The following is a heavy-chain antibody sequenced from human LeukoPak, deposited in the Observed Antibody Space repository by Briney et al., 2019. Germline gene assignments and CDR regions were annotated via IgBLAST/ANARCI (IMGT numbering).Heavy chain of an antibody. V-gene: IGHV4-59*01. D-gene: IGHD4-17*01. CDR1: GGSISSYY. CDR3: APGGDYTFFDY. Sequence: SETLSLTCTVSGGSISSYYWSWIRQPPGKGLEWIGYIYYSGSTNYNPSLKSRVTISVDTSKNQFSLKLSSVTAADTAVYYCAPGGDYTFFDYWGQGTLVTVSS. CDR2: IYYSGST. J-gene: IGHJ4*02.